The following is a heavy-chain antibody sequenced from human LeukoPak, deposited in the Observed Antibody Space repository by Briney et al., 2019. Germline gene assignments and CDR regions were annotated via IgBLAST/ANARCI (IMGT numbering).Heavy chain of an antibody. Sequence: GGSLRLSCVGSGFTFSNAWMSWVRQAPGKGLEWVARIKSKPDGETINYAASVKDRFIISRDDSRNAVYLQMNSLKIEDTAVYHCSTGIDFDSWGQGTLVTVSS. CDR3: STGIDFDS. CDR2: IKSKPDGETI. J-gene: IGHJ4*02. V-gene: IGHV3-15*01. D-gene: IGHD2-21*01. CDR1: GFTFSNAW.